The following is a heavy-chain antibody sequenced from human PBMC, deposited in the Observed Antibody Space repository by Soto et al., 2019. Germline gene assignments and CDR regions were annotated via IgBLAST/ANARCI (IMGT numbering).Heavy chain of an antibody. CDR1: GFTFSSYG. V-gene: IGHV3-33*01. J-gene: IGHJ6*02. Sequence: LRLSCAASGFTFSSYGMHWVRQAPGKGLEWVAVIWYDGSNKYYADSVKGRFTISRDNSKNTLYLQMNSLRAEDTAVYYCARDPGAAAPYYYYGMDVWGQGTTVTVSS. D-gene: IGHD6-13*01. CDR2: IWYDGSNK. CDR3: ARDPGAAAPYYYYGMDV.